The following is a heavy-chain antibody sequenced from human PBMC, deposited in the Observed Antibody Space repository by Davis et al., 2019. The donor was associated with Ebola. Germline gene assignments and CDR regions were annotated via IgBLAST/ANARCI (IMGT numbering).Heavy chain of an antibody. D-gene: IGHD1-26*01. V-gene: IGHV3-33*08. CDR3: ARVAGAGLYYYYGMDV. Sequence: AGSLTLSCAASGFTISSYGMHWVRQAPGQGLEWVAVIWYDGSNKYYADSVKGRFTISRDNAKNTLYLQMNSLRAEDTAVYYGARVAGAGLYYYYGMDVWGQGTTVTVSS. CDR1: GFTISSYG. J-gene: IGHJ6*02. CDR2: IWYDGSNK.